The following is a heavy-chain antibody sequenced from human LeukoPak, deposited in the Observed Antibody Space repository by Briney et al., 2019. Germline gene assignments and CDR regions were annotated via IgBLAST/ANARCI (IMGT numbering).Heavy chain of an antibody. Sequence: ASVKVSCKASGYTFTSYGISWVRQAPGQGLEWMGWISAYNGNTNYAQKLQGRVTMTTGTSTSTAYMELRSLRSDDTAVYYCARDSTEYQLSDYWGQGTLVTVSS. CDR3: ARDSTEYQLSDY. CDR1: GYTFTSYG. D-gene: IGHD2-2*01. CDR2: ISAYNGNT. J-gene: IGHJ4*02. V-gene: IGHV1-18*01.